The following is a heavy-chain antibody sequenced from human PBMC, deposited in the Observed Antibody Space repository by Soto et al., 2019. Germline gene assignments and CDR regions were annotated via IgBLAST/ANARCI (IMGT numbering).Heavy chain of an antibody. Sequence: QVQLVESGGGVVQPGRSLRLSCAASGFTFSSYGMHWVRQAPGKGLEWVAVIWYDGSNKYYADSVKGRFTISRDNSKNTRYLQMNSLRAEDTAVYYCAREAYSSGWYGVWAVDYWGQGTLVTVSS. CDR2: IWYDGSNK. V-gene: IGHV3-33*01. D-gene: IGHD6-19*01. J-gene: IGHJ4*02. CDR1: GFTFSSYG. CDR3: AREAYSSGWYGVWAVDY.